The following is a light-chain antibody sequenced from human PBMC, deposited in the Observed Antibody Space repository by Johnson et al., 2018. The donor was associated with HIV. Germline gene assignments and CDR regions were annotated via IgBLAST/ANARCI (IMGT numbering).Light chain of an antibody. J-gene: IGLJ1*01. CDR2: DNS. CDR1: RSNIGDNF. CDR3: GTWDSSLSGYV. Sequence: QSVLTQPPSVSAAPGQKVTISCSGNRSNIGDNFVSWYQHLPGTAPKLLVYDNSKRPSGIPDRFSATKSGTSATLGITGLRTGDEADYYFGTWDSSLSGYVCGTGTKVTVL. V-gene: IGLV1-51*01.